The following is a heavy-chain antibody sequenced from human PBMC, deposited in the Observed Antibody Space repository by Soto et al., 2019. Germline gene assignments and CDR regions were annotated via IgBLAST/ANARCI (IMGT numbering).Heavy chain of an antibody. J-gene: IGHJ4*02. CDR1: DFSLSPYW. CDR3: ARDLGGPDY. D-gene: IGHD3-16*01. Sequence: GGSLRLSCAASDFSLSPYWMHWVRQVPGRGLEWVARLSSDGFGAAYADSVKGRFFISRDIARNTLSLQMNSLRADDTAVYYCARDLGGPDYWGRGTSVTVSS. CDR2: LSSDGFGA. V-gene: IGHV3-74*03.